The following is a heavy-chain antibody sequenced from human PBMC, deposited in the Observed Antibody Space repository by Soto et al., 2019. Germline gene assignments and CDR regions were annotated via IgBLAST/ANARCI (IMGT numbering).Heavy chain of an antibody. CDR2: INTYNGNT. Sequence: ASVKVSCKASGYSFTRYCIAWARQAPGQGLEWMGWINTYNGNTNYAQNLQGRVTLTTDTSTSTAYMELTSLRSNDTAIYYCAMVDVDVTPSPQDIWGQGTTVTVSS. CDR3: AMVDVDVTPSPQDI. J-gene: IGHJ6*02. CDR1: GYSFTRYC. V-gene: IGHV1-18*01. D-gene: IGHD2-2*03.